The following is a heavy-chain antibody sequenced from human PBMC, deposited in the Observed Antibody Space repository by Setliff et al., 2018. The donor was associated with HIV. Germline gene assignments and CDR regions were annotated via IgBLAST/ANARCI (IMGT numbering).Heavy chain of an antibody. D-gene: IGHD3-22*01. CDR1: GGSVSSRKW. J-gene: IGHJ4*02. CDR2: IYHSGST. CDR3: GGNGYYSIDY. Sequence: PSETLSPTCAVPGGSVSSRKWGSWVRQSPGKGLEWIGEIYHSGSTHYNPSLQSRVTISVDKSKSQFSLKLNSVTAADTAVYYCGGNGYYSIDYWGQGTLVTVSS. V-gene: IGHV4-4*02.